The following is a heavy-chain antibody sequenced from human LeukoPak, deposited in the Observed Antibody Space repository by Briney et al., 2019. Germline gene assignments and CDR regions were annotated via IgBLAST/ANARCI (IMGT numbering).Heavy chain of an antibody. CDR1: GGSISSYY. J-gene: IGHJ6*03. V-gene: IGHV4-4*07. CDR2: IYTSGST. Sequence: KSSETLSLTCTVSGGSISSYYWSWIRQPAGKGLEWIGRIYTSGSTNYNPSLKSRVTMSVDTSKNQFSLKLSSVTAADTAVYYCARDRPDIVATYDGFGYYYYMDVWGKGTTVTVSS. D-gene: IGHD5-12*01. CDR3: ARDRPDIVATYDGFGYYYYMDV.